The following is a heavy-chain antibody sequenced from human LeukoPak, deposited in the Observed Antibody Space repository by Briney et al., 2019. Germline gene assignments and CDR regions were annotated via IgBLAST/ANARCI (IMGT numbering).Heavy chain of an antibody. J-gene: IGHJ4*02. V-gene: IGHV3-11*01. D-gene: IGHD2-15*01. CDR3: ARGYCSGGSCYWSY. CDR1: GFTLNDFY. Sequence: GESLRLSCAASGFTLNDFYMSWIRQAPRTGLELASYISHTGGSIYYADSVKSRFTISRDNAKNSLYLQMNSLRAENTAMYCCARGYCSGGSCYWSYWGQGTLVIVSS. CDR2: ISHTGGSI.